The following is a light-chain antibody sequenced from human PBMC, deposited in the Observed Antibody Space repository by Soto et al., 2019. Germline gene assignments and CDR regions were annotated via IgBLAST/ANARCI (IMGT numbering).Light chain of an antibody. CDR3: QQCGSLPVT. CDR2: GTS. V-gene: IGKV3-20*01. Sequence: ETVLTQSPGTLSLSPGERATLSCRASQTVNGNYLGWYQQKPGQAPMLLIYGTSSRATGIPDRFSGSGSGTDFTLTISRLEPEDFAVYYCQQCGSLPVTFGQGTRVDIK. CDR1: QTVNGNY. J-gene: IGKJ1*01.